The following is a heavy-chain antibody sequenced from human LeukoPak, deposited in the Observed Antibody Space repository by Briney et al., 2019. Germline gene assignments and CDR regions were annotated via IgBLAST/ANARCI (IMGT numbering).Heavy chain of an antibody. CDR2: ISAYNGNT. CDR3: ARGYSGYENWFDP. J-gene: IGHJ5*02. Sequence: ASVKVSCKASGYTFTSYGIRWVRPAPGHGLEWMGWISAYNGNTNYAQKLQGRVTMTTDTSTSAAYMELRSLRSDDTAVYYCARGYSGYENWFDPWGQGTLVTVSS. V-gene: IGHV1-18*04. CDR1: GYTFTSYG. D-gene: IGHD5-12*01.